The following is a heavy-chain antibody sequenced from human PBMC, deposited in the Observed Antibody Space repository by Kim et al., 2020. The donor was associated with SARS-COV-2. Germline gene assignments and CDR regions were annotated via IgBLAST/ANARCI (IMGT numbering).Heavy chain of an antibody. V-gene: IGHV3-23*01. J-gene: IGHJ3*02. D-gene: IGHD1-26*01. CDR1: GIPLRNYA. CDR3: AKDGRCPSDAVDI. CDR2: ISTGGTT. Sequence: GGSLRLSCVVSGIPLRNYALSWVRQAPGKGLEWVSAISTGGTTYYADSVKGRFTISRDNSKTTLYLQMNSLRAEDTAVYYCAKDGRCPSDAVDIWGQGTLVTVS.